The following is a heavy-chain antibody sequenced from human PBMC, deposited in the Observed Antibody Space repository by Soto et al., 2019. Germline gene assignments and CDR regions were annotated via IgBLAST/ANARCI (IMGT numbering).Heavy chain of an antibody. Sequence: QVQLLESGGDVVQPGRSLRLSCAASEFIFSNFGMHWVRQAPGKGLEWVAAIYNDGHTKEYADSVKDRFTVSRDNSKNILYLQMDSLRAEDTAIYYCTTRQGSLNYDNWGQGTLVTVSS. J-gene: IGHJ4*02. CDR3: TTRQGSLNYDN. V-gene: IGHV3-30*19. D-gene: IGHD2-15*01. CDR1: EFIFSNFG. CDR2: IYNDGHTK.